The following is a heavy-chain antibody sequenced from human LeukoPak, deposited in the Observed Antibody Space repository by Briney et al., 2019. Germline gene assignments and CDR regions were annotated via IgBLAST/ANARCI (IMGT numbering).Heavy chain of an antibody. CDR1: GDSVSSNTAA. CDR2: TFYRSKWYN. CDR3: ARDGWPAFDY. D-gene: IGHD2-15*01. J-gene: IGHJ4*02. Sequence: SQTLSLTCVIAGDSVSSNTAAWNWIRQSPLRGLEGLGRTFYRSKWYNDYAGSVKSRITISPDTSKNHFSLHLDSVTPEDTAMYYCARDGWPAFDYWGQGSLVTVSS. V-gene: IGHV6-1*01.